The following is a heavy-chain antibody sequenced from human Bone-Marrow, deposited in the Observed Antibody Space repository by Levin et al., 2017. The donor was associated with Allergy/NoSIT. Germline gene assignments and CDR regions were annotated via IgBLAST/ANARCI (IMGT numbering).Heavy chain of an antibody. CDR2: IYTSGST. CDR3: AGVYSSSSGREAFDI. CDR1: GGSISSYY. J-gene: IGHJ3*02. Sequence: SETLSLTCTVSGGSISSYYWSWIRQPAGKGLEWIGRIYTSGSTNYNPSLKSRVTMSVDTSKNQFSLKLTSLTAADTAIYYCAGVYSSSSGREAFDIWGLGTMVTVSS. D-gene: IGHD6-6*01. V-gene: IGHV4-4*07.